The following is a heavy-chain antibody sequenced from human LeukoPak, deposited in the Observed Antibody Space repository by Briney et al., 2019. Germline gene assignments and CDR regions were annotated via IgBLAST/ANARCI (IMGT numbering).Heavy chain of an antibody. CDR2: IIPIFGTA. J-gene: IGHJ3*02. Sequence: GASVKVSCKASGGTFSSYAISWVRQAPGQGLEWMGGIIPIFGTANYAQKFQGRVTITADESTSTAYMELSSLRSEDTAVYYCARAPVVTARIHIDAFDIWGQGTMVTVSS. V-gene: IGHV1-69*13. D-gene: IGHD2-21*02. CDR3: ARAPVVTARIHIDAFDI. CDR1: GGTFSSYA.